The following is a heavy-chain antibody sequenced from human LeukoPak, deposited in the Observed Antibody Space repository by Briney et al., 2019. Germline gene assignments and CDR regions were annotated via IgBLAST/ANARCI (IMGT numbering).Heavy chain of an antibody. D-gene: IGHD3-22*01. J-gene: IGHJ4*02. Sequence: SETLSLTCTVSGGSISSYYWSWIRQPAGKGLEWIGRIYTSGSITYNPSLKSRVSMSVDTSKNQFSLKLSSVTAADTAVYYCARAEVLPDYFDNSGAFDYWGQGTLVTVSS. CDR1: GGSISSYY. CDR2: IYTSGSI. V-gene: IGHV4-4*07. CDR3: ARAEVLPDYFDNSGAFDY.